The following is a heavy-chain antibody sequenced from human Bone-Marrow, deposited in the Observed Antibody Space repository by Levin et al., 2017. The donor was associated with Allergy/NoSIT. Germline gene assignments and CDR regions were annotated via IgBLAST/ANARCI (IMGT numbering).Heavy chain of an antibody. V-gene: IGHV5-51*01. Sequence: GGSLRLSCKGSGSSFTNYWIAWVRQTPGKGLEWMGIIHPGSFHTRYSPSFQGQVTISADKSISTAYLQWSSLKASDTAMYFCAREFYGGNYEYWGQGTLVTVSS. CDR2: IHPGSFHT. J-gene: IGHJ4*02. D-gene: IGHD4-23*01. CDR1: GSSFTNYW. CDR3: AREFYGGNYEY.